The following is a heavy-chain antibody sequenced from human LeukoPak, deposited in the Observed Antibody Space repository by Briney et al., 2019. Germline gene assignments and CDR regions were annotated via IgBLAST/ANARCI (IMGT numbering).Heavy chain of an antibody. J-gene: IGHJ4*02. D-gene: IGHD2-8*01. V-gene: IGHV4-39*01. CDR2: VSYTGNS. CDR3: ARWCREFTLVYIGFDY. CDR1: GGSISRSHVF. Sequence: SETLSLTCTVSGGSISRSHVFWAWLRQPPGKGLEWIGSVSYTGNSNYNPSFKTRATTSVDTSRNQFSLNLRSVTGADTAVYYCARWCREFTLVYIGFDYWGQGALVTVSS.